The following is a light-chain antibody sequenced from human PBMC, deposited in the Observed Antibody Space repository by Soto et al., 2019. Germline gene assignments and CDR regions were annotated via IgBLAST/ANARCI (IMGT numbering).Light chain of an antibody. J-gene: IGLJ2*01. CDR3: SSFAGNNNLV. V-gene: IGLV2-8*01. CDR2: EVS. CDR1: SSDVGGYNY. Sequence: QSALTQPPSASGSPGQSVTISCTGTSSDVGGYNYVSWYQQHPDKAPKLMISEVSKWPSGVPDRFSGSKSGNTASLTVSGLQAEDEADYYCSSFAGNNNLVFGGGTKLTVL.